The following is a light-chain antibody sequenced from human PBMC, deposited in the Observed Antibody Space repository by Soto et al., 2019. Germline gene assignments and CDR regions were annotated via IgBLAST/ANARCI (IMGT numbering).Light chain of an antibody. CDR2: GAS. CDR1: QDISTL. V-gene: IGKV1D-12*01. CDR3: QQADSFPLT. Sequence: DIQMTQSPSSVSASIGDTVTITCRASQDISTLLAWYQQTPGKAPKLLIYGASTLESGVPSRFSGRGSGTDFTHTIIILQPEDFATYFCQQADSFPLTFGGGTKVEIK. J-gene: IGKJ4*01.